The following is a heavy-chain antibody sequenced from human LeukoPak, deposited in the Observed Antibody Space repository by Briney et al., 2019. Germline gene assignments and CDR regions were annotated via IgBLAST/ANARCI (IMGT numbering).Heavy chain of an antibody. CDR2: ISSSASTI. CDR3: AMRFDY. Sequence: GGSLRLSCAASGFTFSSYEMNWVRQAPGKGLEWVSYISSSASTIYYADSVKGRFTISRDNAKKSLYLQMNSLRAKDTAVYYCAMRFDYWGQGTLVTVSS. D-gene: IGHD3-10*01. J-gene: IGHJ4*02. V-gene: IGHV3-48*03. CDR1: GFTFSSYE.